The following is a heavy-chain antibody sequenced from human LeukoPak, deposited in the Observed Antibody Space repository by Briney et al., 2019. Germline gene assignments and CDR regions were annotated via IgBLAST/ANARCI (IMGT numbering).Heavy chain of an antibody. V-gene: IGHV3-43D*03. CDR1: GFIFDDYA. CDR3: AKGSVSGYSYGSGIDY. Sequence: GGSLRLSCAASGFIFDDYAMHWVRQAPGKGLEWVSLISWNGGSTYYADSVKGRFTISRDNSKNSLYLQMNSLRAEDTALYYCAKGSVSGYSYGSGIDYWGQGTLVTVSS. D-gene: IGHD5-18*01. J-gene: IGHJ4*02. CDR2: ISWNGGST.